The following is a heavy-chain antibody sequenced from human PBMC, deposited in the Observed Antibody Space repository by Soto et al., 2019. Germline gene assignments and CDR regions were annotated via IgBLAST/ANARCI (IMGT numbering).Heavy chain of an antibody. D-gene: IGHD5-18*01. CDR1: GYTFTGHY. V-gene: IGHV1-2*02. J-gene: IGHJ6*02. Sequence: ASVKVSCKASGYTFTGHYMHWVRQAPGQGLEWMGWINPNSGGTNYAQKFQGRVTMTRDTSISTAYMELSRLRSDDTAVYYCARDGDPSYGDYYYGMDVWGQGTTVTVSS. CDR2: INPNSGGT. CDR3: ARDGDPSYGDYYYGMDV.